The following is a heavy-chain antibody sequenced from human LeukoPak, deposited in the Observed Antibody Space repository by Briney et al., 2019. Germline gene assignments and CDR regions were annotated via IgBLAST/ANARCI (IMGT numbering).Heavy chain of an antibody. CDR1: GHTFTSYD. CDR3: ARGITNHYYYYYMDV. Sequence: ASVKVSCKASGHTFTSYDINWVRQATGQGLEWMGWMNPNSGNTGYAQKFQGRVTITRNTSISTAYMELSSLRSEDTAVYYCARGITNHYYYYYMDVWGKGTTVTVSS. J-gene: IGHJ6*03. D-gene: IGHD3-16*01. CDR2: MNPNSGNT. V-gene: IGHV1-8*03.